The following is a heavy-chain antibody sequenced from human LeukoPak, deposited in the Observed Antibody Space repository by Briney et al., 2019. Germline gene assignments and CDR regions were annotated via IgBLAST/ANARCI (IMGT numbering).Heavy chain of an antibody. J-gene: IGHJ4*02. CDR3: ANNLDS. CDR2: IYYSGST. CDR1: GGSISSRIYY. Sequence: SETLSLTCIVSGGSISSRIYYWGWIRQPPGKGLEWIGSIYYSGSTYYNSSLKSRVTISVDTSKNQFSLKLSSVTAADTAVYYCANNLDSWGQGTLVTVSS. V-gene: IGHV4-39*01.